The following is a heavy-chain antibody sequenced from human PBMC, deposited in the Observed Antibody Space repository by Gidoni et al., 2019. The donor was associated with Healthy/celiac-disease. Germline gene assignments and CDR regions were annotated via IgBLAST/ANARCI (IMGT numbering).Heavy chain of an antibody. Sequence: QMQLVQSGPEVKKPGPSVKVSCKASGFTFTSSAMQGVRQARGQRLEWIGWIVVGSGNTNYAQKFQERVTITRDMFTSTAYMELSSLRSEDTAVYYCAADDYYGSGSYYPYYYYGMDVWGQGTTVTVSS. J-gene: IGHJ6*02. D-gene: IGHD3-10*01. CDR1: GFTFTSSA. V-gene: IGHV1-58*02. CDR3: AADDYYGSGSYYPYYYYGMDV. CDR2: IVVGSGNT.